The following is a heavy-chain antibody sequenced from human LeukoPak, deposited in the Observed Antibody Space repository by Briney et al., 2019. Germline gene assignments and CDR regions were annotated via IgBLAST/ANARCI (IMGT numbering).Heavy chain of an antibody. J-gene: IGHJ4*02. V-gene: IGHV3-30*18. Sequence: GGSLRLSCAASGFTFSSYGMHWVRQAPGKGLEWVAVTSYDGSNKYYADSVKGRFTISRDNSKNTLYLQMNSLRAEDTAVYYCAKDSDGYDYFDYWGQGTLVTVSS. CDR3: AKDSDGYDYFDY. CDR2: TSYDGSNK. CDR1: GFTFSSYG. D-gene: IGHD5-12*01.